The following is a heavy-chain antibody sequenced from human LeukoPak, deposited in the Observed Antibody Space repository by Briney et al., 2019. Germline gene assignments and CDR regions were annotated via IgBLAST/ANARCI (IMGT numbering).Heavy chain of an antibody. D-gene: IGHD4-17*01. CDR3: ATTTVTPNGDAFDI. V-gene: IGHV4-4*02. CDR1: GDSISSSNW. CDR2: IYHGGTT. Sequence: SDTLSLTCAVFGDSISSSNWWSWVRQPPGKGLEWIGEIYHGGTTNYNPSLKSRVTISIDKSKNHFSLNLSSVSAADTAVYYCATTTVTPNGDAFDIWGQGTLVTVSS. J-gene: IGHJ3*02.